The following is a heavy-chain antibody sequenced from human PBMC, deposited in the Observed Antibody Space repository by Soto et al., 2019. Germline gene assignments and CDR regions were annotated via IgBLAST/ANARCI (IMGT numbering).Heavy chain of an antibody. V-gene: IGHV4-39*01. Sequence: SETLSLTCTVSGGSISSQSYFWGLIRQPPGKRLEWIGSISFSGSTFYNPPLKSRVTISVDTSKNQFSLKLSSVTAADTAVYYCARHHDSWGQGTLVTVSS. CDR3: ARHHDS. CDR1: GGSISSQSYF. J-gene: IGHJ4*02. CDR2: ISFSGST.